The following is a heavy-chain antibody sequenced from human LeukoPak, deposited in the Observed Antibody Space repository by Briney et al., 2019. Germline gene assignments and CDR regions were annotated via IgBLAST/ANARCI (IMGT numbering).Heavy chain of an antibody. CDR1: GFSFNVYA. CDR2: IAWNSGII. D-gene: IGHD6-19*01. J-gene: IGHJ4*02. V-gene: IGHV3-9*01. CDR3: TATPSLAVGGTRFDH. Sequence: GGSLRLSCAASGFSFNVYAMHWVRQTPGKGLEWVSGIAWNSGIIAYADSVKGRFTISRDNAKNSLFLQMNSLRPDDTAIYYCTATPSLAVGGTRFDHWGQGTLVTVSS.